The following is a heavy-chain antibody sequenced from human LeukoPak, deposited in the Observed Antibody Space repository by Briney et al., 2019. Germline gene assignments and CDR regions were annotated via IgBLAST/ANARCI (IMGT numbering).Heavy chain of an antibody. Sequence: SETLSLTCSVPGGSLSSYSWSWIRQSAGKGLEWIGRLYTSGTTNYNPSLRSRVTMSLDMSKNQFSLKLTSVTAADTAVYYCARVEVVSVGGAAAAHFAYWGQGTLVTVSS. CDR1: GGSLSSYS. CDR3: ARVEVVSVGGAAAAHFAY. J-gene: IGHJ4*02. D-gene: IGHD6-13*01. V-gene: IGHV4-4*07. CDR2: LYTSGTT.